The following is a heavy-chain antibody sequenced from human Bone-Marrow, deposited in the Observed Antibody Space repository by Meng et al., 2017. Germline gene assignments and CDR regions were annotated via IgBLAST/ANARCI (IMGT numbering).Heavy chain of an antibody. CDR3: ARDDYGGYSYGKGVDY. Sequence: VGRVESGGGWVRPGGSRRLSCAASGFTFDDYGMSWVRQAPGKGLEWVSGINWNGGSTGYADSVKGRFTISRDNAKNSLYLQMNSLRAEDTALYYCARDDYGGYSYGKGVDYWGQGTLVTVSS. V-gene: IGHV3-20*04. D-gene: IGHD5-18*01. CDR2: INWNGGST. CDR1: GFTFDDYG. J-gene: IGHJ4*02.